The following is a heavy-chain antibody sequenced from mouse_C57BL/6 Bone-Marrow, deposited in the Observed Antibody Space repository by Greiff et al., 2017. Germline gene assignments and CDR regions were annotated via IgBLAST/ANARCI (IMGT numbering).Heavy chain of an antibody. CDR2: IDPSDSYT. CDR1: GYTFTSYW. J-gene: IGHJ2*01. D-gene: IGHD2-5*01. V-gene: IGHV1-50*01. CDR3: ARGRSNYCFDY. Sequence: QVQLQQPGAELVKPGASVKLSCKASGYTFTSYWMQWVKQRPGQGLEWIGEIDPSDSYTNYNQKFKGKATLTVDPSSSTAYMQLSSLTSEDSAVYYCARGRSNYCFDYWGQGTTLTVSS.